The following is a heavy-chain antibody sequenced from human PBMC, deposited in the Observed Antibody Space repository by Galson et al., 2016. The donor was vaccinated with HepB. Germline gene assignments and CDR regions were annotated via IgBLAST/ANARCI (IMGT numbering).Heavy chain of an antibody. D-gene: IGHD3-22*01. CDR3: TRDPSGNYYPNWFDP. CDR2: MSHDGTNR. J-gene: IGHJ5*02. V-gene: IGHV3-30-3*01. Sequence: SLRLSCAASGFTFSSFSLHWVRQSPGKGLEWVAVMSHDGTNRLYADSVRGRFTISRDNSKNTLYLLMTSLRPEDTAIYYCTRDPSGNYYPNWFDPWGRGTLVTVSS. CDR1: GFTFSSFS.